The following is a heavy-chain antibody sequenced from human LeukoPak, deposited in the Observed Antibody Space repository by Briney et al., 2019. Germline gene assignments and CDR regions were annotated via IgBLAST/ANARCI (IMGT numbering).Heavy chain of an antibody. V-gene: IGHV1-2*02. CDR2: INPNSGGT. D-gene: IGHD3-10*01. CDR1: GYTFTGYY. Sequence: ASVKVSCKASGYTFTGYYMHWVRQAPGQGLEWMGWINPNSGGTNYAQKFQGRVTMTRDTSINTAYMELSRLRSDDTAVYYCARDTYYYGSGSYYNVDYWGQGTLVTVSS. J-gene: IGHJ4*02. CDR3: ARDTYYYGSGSYYNVDY.